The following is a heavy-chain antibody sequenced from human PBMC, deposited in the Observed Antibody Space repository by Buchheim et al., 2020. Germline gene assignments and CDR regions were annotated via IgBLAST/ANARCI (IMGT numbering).Heavy chain of an antibody. V-gene: IGHV3-30*18. Sequence: QVQLVESGGGVVQPGRSLRLSCAASGFTFSSYGMHWVRQGPGKGLEWVAVISYDGGNKYYADSVKGRFTISRDNSNNTLYLHMSSLRAEDTAVYYCAKDGLVGGVSVSYYYMDVWGKGTT. J-gene: IGHJ6*03. D-gene: IGHD3-16*01. CDR1: GFTFSSYG. CDR3: AKDGLVGGVSVSYYYMDV. CDR2: ISYDGGNK.